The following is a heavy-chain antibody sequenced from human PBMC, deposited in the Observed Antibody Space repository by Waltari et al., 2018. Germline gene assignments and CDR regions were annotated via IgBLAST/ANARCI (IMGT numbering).Heavy chain of an antibody. V-gene: IGHV4-34*01. D-gene: IGHD6-19*01. CDR2: INHSGST. CDR3: ARGRSMSQWLVLDGYYGMDV. Sequence: QVQLQQWGAGLLKPSETLSLTCAVYGGSFSGYYWSWIRQPPGKGLEWIGEINHSGSTNYKPSLKSRVTISVDTSKNQLSLKLSSVTAADTAVYYWARGRSMSQWLVLDGYYGMDVWGQGTTVTVSS. J-gene: IGHJ6*02. CDR1: GGSFSGYY.